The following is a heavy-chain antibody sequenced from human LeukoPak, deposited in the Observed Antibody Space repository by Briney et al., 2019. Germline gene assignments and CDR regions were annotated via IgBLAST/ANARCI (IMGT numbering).Heavy chain of an antibody. Sequence: SVKVSCKASGYTFTSYGISWVRQAPGQGLEWMGDIIPILTTANYAQNFQGRVTITADESTSTAYMELSNLRSEDTAAYYCARELPAPPPHTYFDCWGQGTLVTVSS. CDR1: GYTFTSYG. CDR3: ARELPAPPPHTYFDC. V-gene: IGHV1-69*13. J-gene: IGHJ4*02. D-gene: IGHD1-26*01. CDR2: IIPILTTA.